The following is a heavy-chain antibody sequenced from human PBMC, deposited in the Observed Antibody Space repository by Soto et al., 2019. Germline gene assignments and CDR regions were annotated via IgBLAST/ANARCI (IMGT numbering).Heavy chain of an antibody. J-gene: IGHJ4*02. D-gene: IGHD2-21*01. CDR2: IWNDAIRK. CDR3: ASDDDNDANGLAY. Sequence: GGSLRLSCAASGFTFSKYGMHWVRQAPGKGLEWVALIWNDAIRKAYVDSVTGRCTISRDNSKNTLDLQMNNLRDEDTGVYYCASDDDNDANGLAYWGPRTLATVSS. CDR1: GFTFSKYG. V-gene: IGHV3-33*01.